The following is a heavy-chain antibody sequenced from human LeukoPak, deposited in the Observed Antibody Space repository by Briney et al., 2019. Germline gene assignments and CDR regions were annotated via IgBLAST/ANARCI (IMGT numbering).Heavy chain of an antibody. CDR3: TTDFGGSKFLTYYYEN. CDR1: GFTFSNAW. D-gene: IGHD3-16*01. Sequence: PGGSLRLSCAASGFTFSNAWMSWVRQAPGKGLEWVGRIKSKTDGGTTDYAAPVKGRFTISRDDSKNTLYLQMNSLKTEDTAVYYCTTDFGGSKFLTYYYENWGQGTLVTVSS. J-gene: IGHJ4*02. V-gene: IGHV3-15*01. CDR2: IKSKTDGGTT.